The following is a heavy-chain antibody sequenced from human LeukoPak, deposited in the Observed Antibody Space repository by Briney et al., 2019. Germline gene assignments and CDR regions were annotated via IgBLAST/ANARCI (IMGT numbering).Heavy chain of an antibody. D-gene: IGHD5-24*01. CDR3: ARLSPEEIATIG. J-gene: IGHJ4*02. V-gene: IGHV4-39*07. CDR2: IYYSGST. CDR1: GGSISSSSYY. Sequence: PSETLSLTCTVSGGSISSSSYYWGWIRQPPGKGLEWIGSIYYSGSTNYNPSLKSRVTISVDTSKNQFSLKLSSVTAADTAVYYCARLSPEEIATIGWGQGTLVTVSS.